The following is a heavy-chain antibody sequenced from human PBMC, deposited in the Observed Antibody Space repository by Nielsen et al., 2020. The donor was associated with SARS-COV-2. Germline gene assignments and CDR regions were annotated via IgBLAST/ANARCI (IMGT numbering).Heavy chain of an antibody. V-gene: IGHV3-30*04. Sequence: GESLKISCATSGFTFSSHALHWVRQAPGKGLEWVAVISYDGSNKYYADSVKGRFTISRDNSKNTLYLQMNSLRAEDTAVYYCARDYDILTGYYLDYWGQGTLVTVSS. D-gene: IGHD3-9*01. CDR2: ISYDGSNK. CDR3: ARDYDILTGYYLDY. CDR1: GFTFSSHA. J-gene: IGHJ4*02.